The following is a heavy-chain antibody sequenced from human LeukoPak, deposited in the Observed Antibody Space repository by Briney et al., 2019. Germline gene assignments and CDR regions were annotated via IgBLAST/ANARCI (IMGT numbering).Heavy chain of an antibody. D-gene: IGHD1-14*01. V-gene: IGHV4-59*01. CDR3: ARPSPEYYYGMDV. CDR2: IYYGGIT. J-gene: IGHJ6*02. Sequence: PSETLSLTRTGSGDSIGSNYWSWIRQPPGKGLEGIGYIYYGGITNYNPSLKRRVTISLDTSKNQFSLRLTSVTAADTAIYYCARPSPEYYYGMDVWGQGTTVTVSS. CDR1: GDSIGSNY.